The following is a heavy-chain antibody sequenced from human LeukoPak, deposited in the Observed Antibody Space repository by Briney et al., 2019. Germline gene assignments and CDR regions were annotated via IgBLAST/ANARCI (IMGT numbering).Heavy chain of an antibody. CDR1: GFTFSSYW. V-gene: IGHV3-7*01. D-gene: IGHD5-18*01. J-gene: IGHJ4*02. CDR3: ARAQWIQLWSYYFDY. Sequence: PGESLRLSCAASGFTFSSYWMSWVRQAPGKGLEWVANIKQDGSEKYYVDSVKGRFTMSRDNAKNSLYLQMNSLRAEDTAVYYCARAQWIQLWSYYFDYWGQGTLVTVSS. CDR2: IKQDGSEK.